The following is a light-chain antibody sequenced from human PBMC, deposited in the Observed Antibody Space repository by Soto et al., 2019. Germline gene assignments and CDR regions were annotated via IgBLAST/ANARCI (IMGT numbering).Light chain of an antibody. Sequence: QSALTQPASVSGSPGQSITISCTGTSSDIGGYNYVSWYQQHPGNPPQLMIYEVSNRPSGVSNHFSGSKSGNTASLTIAGLQAEDEADYYCSSHTAGNTQVFGGGTQLTVL. J-gene: IGLJ3*02. CDR3: SSHTAGNTQV. CDR1: SSDIGGYNY. CDR2: EVS. V-gene: IGLV2-14*01.